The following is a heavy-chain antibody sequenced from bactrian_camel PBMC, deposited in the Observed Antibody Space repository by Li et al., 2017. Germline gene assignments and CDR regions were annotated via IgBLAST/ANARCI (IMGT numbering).Heavy chain of an antibody. CDR2: IASGGGST. D-gene: IGHD4*01. Sequence: VQLVESGGGLVQPGGSLTLSCETSGFTFDDYAMDWIRQAPGKGLEWVSGIASGGGSTYYADSVKGRFSISRDNAKNTVYLQMNSLNPEDTAVYYCVRVYGSIVTMEEEYSYWGQGTQVTVS. CDR1: GFTFDDYA. V-gene: IGHV3S36*01. J-gene: IGHJ4*01. CDR3: VRVYGSIVTMEEEYSY.